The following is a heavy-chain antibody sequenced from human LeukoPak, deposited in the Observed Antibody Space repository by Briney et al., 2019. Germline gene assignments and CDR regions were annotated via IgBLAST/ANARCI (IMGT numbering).Heavy chain of an antibody. Sequence: SETLSLTCAVYGGSFSGYYWSWIRQPPGKGLEWIGEINHSGSTNYNPSLKSRVTISVDTSKNQFFLKLSSVTAADTAVYYCARGPPRRYCSSTSCYVRLYYYYGMDVWGQGTTVTVSS. CDR2: INHSGST. CDR3: ARGPPRRYCSSTSCYVRLYYYYGMDV. D-gene: IGHD2-2*01. J-gene: IGHJ6*02. V-gene: IGHV4-34*01. CDR1: GGSFSGYY.